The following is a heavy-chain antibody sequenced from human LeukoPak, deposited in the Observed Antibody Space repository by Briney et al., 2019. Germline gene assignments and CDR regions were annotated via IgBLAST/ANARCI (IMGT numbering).Heavy chain of an antibody. V-gene: IGHV3-13*01. CDR1: GFTFSTYD. Sequence: GGSLGLSCAASGFTFSTYDMHWVRQTTGKGLEWVSAIGAGGDTYYQDSVKGRFTIFRDNANLYLQMNTLRPGDTAVYYCVREGTFASPEAGRWIDSFDIWGQGTMVTVSS. D-gene: IGHD6-13*01. J-gene: IGHJ3*02. CDR2: IGAGGDT. CDR3: VREGTFASPEAGRWIDSFDI.